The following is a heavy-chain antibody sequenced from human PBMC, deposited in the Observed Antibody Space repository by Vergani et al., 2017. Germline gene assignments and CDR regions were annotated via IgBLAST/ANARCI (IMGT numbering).Heavy chain of an antibody. D-gene: IGHD3-3*01. J-gene: IGHJ4*02. CDR3: ARREIFVSAYTSGLEH. CDR1: GGTFSSYA. CDR2: IIPIFGIA. Sequence: QVQLVQSGAEVKKPGSSVKVSCKASGGTFSSYAISWVRQALGQGLEWMGGIIPIFGIANYAQKFQVRVTITADKSTSTAYMELSSLRSEYTAVYYCARREIFVSAYTSGLEHWGQGTLVTVSS. V-gene: IGHV1-69*17.